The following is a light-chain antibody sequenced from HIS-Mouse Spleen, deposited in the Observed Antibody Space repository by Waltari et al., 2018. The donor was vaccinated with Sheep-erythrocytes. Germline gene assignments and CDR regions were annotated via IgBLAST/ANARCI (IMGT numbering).Light chain of an antibody. Sequence: QSALTQPPSASGSPGQSVTISCTGTSSDVGGYNYVSWYQQHPGKAPKLMIYEVSKRPSGVPVRCSGSKSGNTASLTVSGRQAEDEADYYCSSYAGSNHWVFGGGTKLTVL. J-gene: IGLJ3*02. CDR1: SSDVGGYNY. CDR2: EVS. V-gene: IGLV2-8*01. CDR3: SSYAGSNHWV.